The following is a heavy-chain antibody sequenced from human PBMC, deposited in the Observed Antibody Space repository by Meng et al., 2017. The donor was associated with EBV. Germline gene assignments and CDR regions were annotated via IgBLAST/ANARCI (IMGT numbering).Heavy chain of an antibody. CDR3: AHRRDEYSSSWYGWFDP. J-gene: IGHJ5*02. V-gene: IGHV2-5*02. CDR1: GFSLSTSGLG. Sequence: HITLKEARPTLVNPTQPPPRTCTSSGFSLSTSGLGVGCIRQPPGKALEWLALIYWDDDKRYSPSLKSRLTITKDTSKNQVVLTMTNMDPVDTATYYCAHRRDEYSSSWYGWFDPWGQGTLVTVSS. CDR2: IYWDDDK. D-gene: IGHD6-13*01.